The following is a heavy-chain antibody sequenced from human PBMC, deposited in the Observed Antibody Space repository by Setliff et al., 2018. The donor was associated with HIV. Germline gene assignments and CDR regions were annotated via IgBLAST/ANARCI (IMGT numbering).Heavy chain of an antibody. CDR1: GGSFSGYY. J-gene: IGHJ6*03. V-gene: IGHV4-34*01. CDR2: INHSGST. Sequence: SETLSLTCAVYGGSFSGYYWGWIRQPPGKGLEWIEEINHSGSTNYNPSLKSRVTISVDTSKNQFSLKLRSVTAADTAVYYCNIYYYYYMDVWGKGTTVTVSS. CDR3: NIYYYYYMDV.